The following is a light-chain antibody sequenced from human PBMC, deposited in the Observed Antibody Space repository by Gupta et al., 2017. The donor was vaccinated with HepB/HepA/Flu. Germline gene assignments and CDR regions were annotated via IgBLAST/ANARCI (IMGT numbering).Light chain of an antibody. J-gene: IGLJ2*01. CDR1: SSNVGRNN. Sequence: QSVLTQSPSVSVTPGQRVTISCSVSSSNVGRNNVNWYQQLPGTAPKLLIYYNDERPSGVPDRISGSKSGTSASLAISGLQSEDEADYYCAAWDTSLNVVVFGGGTKLTVL. V-gene: IGLV1-44*01. CDR2: YND. CDR3: AAWDTSLNVVV.